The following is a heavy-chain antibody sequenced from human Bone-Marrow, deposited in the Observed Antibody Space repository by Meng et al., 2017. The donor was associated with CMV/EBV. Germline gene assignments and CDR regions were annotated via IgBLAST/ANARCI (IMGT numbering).Heavy chain of an antibody. Sequence: GGSLRLSCAASGFTFDTYGMHWVRQAPGKRLEWVAFIRHDGSNKFYGDSVRGRFTISRDNSKNTLYLQMNSLRAEETAMYYCAKDQLLFGGPNAYFDDCGQGTLVTVSS. D-gene: IGHD3-16*01. CDR1: GFTFDTYG. CDR2: IRHDGSNK. CDR3: AKDQLLFGGPNAYFDD. J-gene: IGHJ4*02. V-gene: IGHV3-30*02.